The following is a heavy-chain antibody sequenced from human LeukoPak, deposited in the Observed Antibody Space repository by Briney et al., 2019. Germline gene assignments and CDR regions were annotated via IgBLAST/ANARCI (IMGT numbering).Heavy chain of an antibody. Sequence: SETLSLTCTVSGGSISSYYWSWIRQPPGKGLEWIGYIYYSGSTNYNPSLKSRVTISVDTSKNQFSLKLSSVTAADTAVYYCARHGIGFSWEQSSYFDYWGQETLVTVSS. CDR3: ARHGIGFSWEQSSYFDY. D-gene: IGHD1-26*01. CDR1: GGSISSYY. V-gene: IGHV4-59*08. CDR2: IYYSGST. J-gene: IGHJ4*02.